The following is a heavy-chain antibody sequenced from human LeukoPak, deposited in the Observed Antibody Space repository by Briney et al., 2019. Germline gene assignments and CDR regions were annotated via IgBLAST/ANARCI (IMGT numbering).Heavy chain of an antibody. CDR2: ISDSGVNT. V-gene: IGHV3-23*01. CDR1: GFTFITSS. D-gene: IGHD6-19*01. Sequence: GGSLRLSCAASGFTFITSSMTWVRQAPGKGLEWVSSISDSGVNTFYGDSVKGRFTISRDNSKNTLSLQMNNLRVDDTAVYYCARGRGTNSGPTLEYWGQGTLVTVSS. CDR3: ARGRGTNSGPTLEY. J-gene: IGHJ4*02.